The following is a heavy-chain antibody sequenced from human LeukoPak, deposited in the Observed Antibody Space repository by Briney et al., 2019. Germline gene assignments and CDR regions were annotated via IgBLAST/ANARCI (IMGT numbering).Heavy chain of an antibody. Sequence: GGSLRLSCTASGFAFSDYAVIWFRQAPGKGLEWVGFIRAKAYGGTTEYAASVKGRFAISRDDSRSIAYLQMNSLKTEDTAVYYCTKWEVIAADPWGQGTLVTVSS. D-gene: IGHD1-26*01. V-gene: IGHV3-49*03. J-gene: IGHJ5*02. CDR1: GFAFSDYA. CDR2: IRAKAYGGTT. CDR3: TKWEVIAADP.